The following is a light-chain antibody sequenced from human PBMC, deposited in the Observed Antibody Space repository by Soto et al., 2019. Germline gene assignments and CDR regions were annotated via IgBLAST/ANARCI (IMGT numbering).Light chain of an antibody. J-gene: IGKJ3*01. V-gene: IGKV3-20*01. CDR2: GAS. CDR3: QNFGDSPFT. CDR1: ETISSHY. Sequence: PGERATLSCSASETISSHYIAWYQQKPGQAPRLLIFGASTRATGIPDRFSGSWSGTDFTLTISRLEPEDFAVYYCQNFGDSPFTFGPGTKVDIK.